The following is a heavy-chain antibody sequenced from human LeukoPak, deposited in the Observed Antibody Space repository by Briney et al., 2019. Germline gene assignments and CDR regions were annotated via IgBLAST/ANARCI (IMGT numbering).Heavy chain of an antibody. CDR1: GYTFTSYG. J-gene: IGHJ6*02. CDR3: ARVSDDFWSGHYYYYGMDV. Sequence: ASVKVSCKTSGYTFTSYGISWVRQAPGQGLEWMGIINPSGGSTSYAQKFQGRVTMTRDTSTSTVYMELSSLRSEDTAVYYCARVSDDFWSGHYYYYGMDVWGQGTTVTVSS. CDR2: INPSGGST. V-gene: IGHV1-46*01. D-gene: IGHD3-3*01.